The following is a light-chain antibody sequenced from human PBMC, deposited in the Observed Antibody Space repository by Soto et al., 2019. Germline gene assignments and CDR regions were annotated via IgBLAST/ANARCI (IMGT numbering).Light chain of an antibody. V-gene: IGKV3-20*01. Sequence: EIVLTQSPATLSVSPGERATLSCRASQSLANSRLAWYRQKPGQAPRLLTYDVSRRATGIPDRFSGSGSGTDFTLSISRLEPEDFAVYYCQQYGSSPMYTFGQGTKVDIK. J-gene: IGKJ2*01. CDR3: QQYGSSPMYT. CDR2: DVS. CDR1: QSLANSR.